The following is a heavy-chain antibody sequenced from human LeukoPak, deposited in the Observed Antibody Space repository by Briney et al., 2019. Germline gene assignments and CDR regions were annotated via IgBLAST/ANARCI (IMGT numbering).Heavy chain of an antibody. V-gene: IGHV3-74*01. CDR3: ARVNVCPRCHFDY. J-gene: IGHJ4*02. CDR1: GFAFSTYW. Sequence: PGGSLRLSCAASGFAFSTYWMHWVRQAPGKGLVWVSRISRDGDNTDYADSVKGRFTISRDNAKNTLYLQMNSLRAEDTAVYYCARVNVCPRCHFDYWGQGTLVTVSS. D-gene: IGHD3-16*01. CDR2: ISRDGDNT.